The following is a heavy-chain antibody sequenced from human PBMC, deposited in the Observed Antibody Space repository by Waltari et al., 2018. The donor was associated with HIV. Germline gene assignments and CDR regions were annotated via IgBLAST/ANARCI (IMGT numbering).Heavy chain of an antibody. J-gene: IGHJ6*02. D-gene: IGHD6-19*01. CDR3: ARDRIAVTGSYYYGMDV. Sequence: QVQLVQSGAEVKKPGASVKVSCKASGYTFTGYYMHWVRQAPGQGLEWMGWINPKDDGTNYAQKFQGRVTMTRDTSTSTAYMELSRLRSDDTALYYCARDRIAVTGSYYYGMDVWGQGTTVTVSS. V-gene: IGHV1-2*02. CDR1: GYTFTGYY. CDR2: INPKDDGT.